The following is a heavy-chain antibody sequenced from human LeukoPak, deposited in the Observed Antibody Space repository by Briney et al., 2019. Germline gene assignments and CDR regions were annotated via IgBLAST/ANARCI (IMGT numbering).Heavy chain of an antibody. CDR2: IYHSGST. J-gene: IGHJ4*02. CDR1: GYLLSRGYY. CDR3: AKIKTGGSADPFDN. D-gene: IGHD7-27*01. V-gene: IGHV4-38-2*01. Sequence: PSETLSLTCAVSGYLLSRGYYWGWIRQPPEKGLEWIGSIYHSGSTYYNPSLKSRVTISMDTSKNQFALKLTSVSAADTAVYYCAKIKTGGSADPFDNWGQGTLVTVSS.